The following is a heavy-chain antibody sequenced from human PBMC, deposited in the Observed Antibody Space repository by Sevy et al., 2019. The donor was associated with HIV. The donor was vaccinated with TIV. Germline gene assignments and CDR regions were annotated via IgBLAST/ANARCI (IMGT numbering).Heavy chain of an antibody. J-gene: IGHJ3*02. CDR2: IYNSGTT. Sequence: GESLKISCAASGFTVSSNYMSWVRQAPGKGLEWVSVIYNSGTTYYTDSVKGRFTVSRDNSKNLLYLQMKSLRAEDTAVYYCARGPYGDYGDAFDIWGQGTMVTVSS. D-gene: IGHD4-17*01. CDR1: GFTVSSNY. CDR3: ARGPYGDYGDAFDI. V-gene: IGHV3-53*01.